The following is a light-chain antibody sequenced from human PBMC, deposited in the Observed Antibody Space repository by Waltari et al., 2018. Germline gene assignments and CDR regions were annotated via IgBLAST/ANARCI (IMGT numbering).Light chain of an antibody. CDR1: QSISSW. V-gene: IGKV1-5*03. CDR2: EAY. CDR3: QQYNSYPWT. J-gene: IGKJ1*01. Sequence: DIQMTQSPSTLSASVGDRVTITCRTSQSISSWLAWYQQKPGKAPKLLNYEAYSLESGVPSRFSGSGSGTEFTLTISSLQPDDFATYYCQQYNSYPWTFGQGTKVEIK.